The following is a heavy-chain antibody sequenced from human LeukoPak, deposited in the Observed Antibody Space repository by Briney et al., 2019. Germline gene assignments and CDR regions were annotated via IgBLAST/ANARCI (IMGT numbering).Heavy chain of an antibody. Sequence: SQTLSLTCAISGDSVSSNSAAWNWIRQSPSRGLEWLGRTYYRSKWYNDYAVSVKSRITINPDTSKNQFSLQLNSVTPEDTAVYYCARSIVVVPAAMDNWFDPWGQGTLVTVSS. J-gene: IGHJ5*02. CDR1: GDSVSSNSAA. V-gene: IGHV6-1*01. CDR2: TYYRSKWYN. D-gene: IGHD2-2*01. CDR3: ARSIVVVPAAMDNWFDP.